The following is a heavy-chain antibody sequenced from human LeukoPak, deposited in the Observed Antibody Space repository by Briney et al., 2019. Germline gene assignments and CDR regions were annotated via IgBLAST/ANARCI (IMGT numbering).Heavy chain of an antibody. CDR1: GGSISSSSYY. CDR2: IYYSGST. V-gene: IGHV4-39*07. Sequence: SSENLSLTCTVSGGSISSSSYYWGWIRQPPGKGLEWIGSIYYSGSTYYNPSLKSRVTISVDTSKNQFSLKLSSVTAADTAVYYCARARSSGAIDWFDPWGQGTLVTVSS. CDR3: ARARSSGAIDWFDP. J-gene: IGHJ5*02. D-gene: IGHD6-19*01.